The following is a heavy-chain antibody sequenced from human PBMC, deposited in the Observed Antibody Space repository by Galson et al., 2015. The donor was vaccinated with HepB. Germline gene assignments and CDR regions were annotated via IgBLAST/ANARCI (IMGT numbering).Heavy chain of an antibody. CDR3: AKDEARAVYYGMDV. V-gene: IGHV3-23*01. CDR2: ISGSGGST. D-gene: IGHD6-19*01. CDR1: GFTFSSYA. J-gene: IGHJ6*02. Sequence: SLRLSCAASGFTFSSYAMSWVRQAPGKGLEWVSAISGSGGSTYYADSVKGRFTISRDNSKNTLCLQMNSLRAEDTAVYYCAKDEARAVYYGMDVWGQGTTVTVSS.